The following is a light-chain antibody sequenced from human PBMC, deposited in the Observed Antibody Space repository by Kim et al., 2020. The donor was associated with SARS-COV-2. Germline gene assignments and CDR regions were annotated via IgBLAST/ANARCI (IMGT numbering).Light chain of an antibody. J-gene: IGLJ3*02. Sequence: QSALTQPASVSGSPGQSVTLSCTGVSTYVSWYQHHPGKAPKLLIFDATRRPSGISDRFSASTSANTASLTISGLQADDEATYYCSSYTDTLMFGGGTKLTVL. CDR3: SSYTDTLM. CDR2: DAT. CDR1: STY. V-gene: IGLV2-14*03.